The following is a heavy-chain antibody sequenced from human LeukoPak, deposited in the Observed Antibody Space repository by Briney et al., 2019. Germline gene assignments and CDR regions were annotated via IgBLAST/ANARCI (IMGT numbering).Heavy chain of an antibody. Sequence: GGSLRLSCAASGFTFSSNAMSWVRQAPGRGLEWVSAISGSGDRTYYADSVKGRFTISRDNSKNTLYLQMNSLRAEDTAVYYCTTATVRVVVWGQGTLVTVSS. V-gene: IGHV3-23*01. D-gene: IGHD3-22*01. CDR1: GFTFSSNA. CDR3: TTATVRVVV. J-gene: IGHJ4*02. CDR2: ISGSGDRT.